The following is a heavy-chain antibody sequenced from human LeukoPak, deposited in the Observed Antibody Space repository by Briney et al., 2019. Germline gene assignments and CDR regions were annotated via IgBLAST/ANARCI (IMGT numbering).Heavy chain of an antibody. Sequence: GGSLRLSCAASGFTFSSYAMSWVRQAPGKGLEWVSAISGSGGSTYYADSVKGRFTISRDNSKNTLYLQMNSLRAEDTAVYYCAKLTQPLVVVVAATLGNYFDYWGQGTLVTVSS. CDR3: AKLTQPLVVVVAATLGNYFDY. V-gene: IGHV3-23*01. J-gene: IGHJ4*02. CDR1: GFTFSSYA. CDR2: ISGSGGST. D-gene: IGHD2-15*01.